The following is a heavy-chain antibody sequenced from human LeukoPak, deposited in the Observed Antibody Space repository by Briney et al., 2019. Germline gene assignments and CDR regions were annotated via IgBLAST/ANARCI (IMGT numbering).Heavy chain of an antibody. CDR3: ARHRDYYDS. J-gene: IGHJ4*01. Sequence: SGPTLVKRTQTLTLTCTFSGFSLSTSGVGVGWIRQPPGKGLEWIGYIYSSGSANYNPSLKSRVIISGDTSKNQMSLNLTSVTAADTALYFCARHRDYYDSWGHGTLVTVSS. CDR1: GFSLSTSGVG. D-gene: IGHD3-22*01. V-gene: IGHV4-28*02. CDR2: IYSSGSA.